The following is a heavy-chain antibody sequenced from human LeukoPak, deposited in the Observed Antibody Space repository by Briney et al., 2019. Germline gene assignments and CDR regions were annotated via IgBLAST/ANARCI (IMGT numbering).Heavy chain of an antibody. V-gene: IGHV1-2*02. CDR3: ASQGLWFGEITLDS. CDR1: GYIFTGYY. Sequence: ASLKVSCKASGYIFTGYYMHWVRQAPGQGLEWMGWINPSSGGTDYGQKFQGRVTMTRDTSISTSYMELSSLRSDDTAVYYCASQGLWFGEITLDSWGHGTLVTVSS. CDR2: INPSSGGT. D-gene: IGHD3-10*01. J-gene: IGHJ5*01.